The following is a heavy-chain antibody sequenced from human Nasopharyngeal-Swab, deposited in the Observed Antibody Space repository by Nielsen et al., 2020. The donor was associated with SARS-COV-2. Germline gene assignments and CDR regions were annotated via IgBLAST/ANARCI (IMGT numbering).Heavy chain of an antibody. V-gene: IGHV3-7*01. J-gene: IGHJ4*02. CDR3: ASSHYDFWSGYYLGVDY. D-gene: IGHD3-3*01. CDR1: GFTFSSYW. CDR2: IKQDGSEE. Sequence: GGSLRLSCAASGFTFSSYWMSWVRQAPGKGLEWVANIKQDGSEEYYVDSVKGRFTISRDNAKNSLYLQMNSLRAEDTAVYYCASSHYDFWSGYYLGVDYWGQGTLVTVSS.